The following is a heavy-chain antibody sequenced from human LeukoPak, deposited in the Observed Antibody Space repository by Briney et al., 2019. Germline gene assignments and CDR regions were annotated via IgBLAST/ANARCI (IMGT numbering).Heavy chain of an antibody. J-gene: IGHJ4*02. CDR3: ARARRVGYSNWDY. CDR2: IYHDERT. CDR1: GFSVSSLS. V-gene: IGHV3-53*01. D-gene: IGHD5-24*01. Sequence: PGGSLRLSCAASGFSVSSLSMSWVRQAPGKGLEWVSVIYHDERTDYADSVRGRFTISRDNSKNTLYLQMNSLRVDDTAVYYCARARRVGYSNWDYWGQGTLVTVSS.